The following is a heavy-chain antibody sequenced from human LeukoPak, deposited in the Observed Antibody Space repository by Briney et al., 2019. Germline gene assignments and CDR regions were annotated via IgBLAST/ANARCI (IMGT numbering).Heavy chain of an antibody. D-gene: IGHD3-9*01. CDR2: FNAGNGNT. CDR3: ARDSHYDILTGDGIFDY. Sequence: GASVKVSCKASGYTFTSYAMHWVRQAPGQSLEWMGGFNAGNGNTKYSQKFQGRVTITRDTSASTAYMELSSLRSEDTAVYYCARDSHYDILTGDGIFDYWGQGTLVTVSS. J-gene: IGHJ4*02. V-gene: IGHV1-3*01. CDR1: GYTFTSYA.